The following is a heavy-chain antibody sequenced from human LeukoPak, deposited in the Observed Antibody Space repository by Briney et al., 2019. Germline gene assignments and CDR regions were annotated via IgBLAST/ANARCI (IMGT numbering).Heavy chain of an antibody. J-gene: IGHJ4*02. CDR2: INDSGGT. CDR3: ARRPRARRITWYTPFDN. D-gene: IGHD6-13*01. V-gene: IGHV4-34*01. CDR1: GGSFSGYY. Sequence: SETLSLTCAVYGGSFSGYYWNWIRQPPGKGLEWIGEINDSGGTNYNPSLKSRVAISVDASQTQFSLQLNSLTVADTAMYYCARRPRARRITWYTPFDNWDQGTLVTVSS.